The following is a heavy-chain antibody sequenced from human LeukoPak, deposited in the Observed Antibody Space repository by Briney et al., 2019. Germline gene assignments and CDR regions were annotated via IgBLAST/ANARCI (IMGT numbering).Heavy chain of an antibody. Sequence: SQTLSLTCTVSSGSISSSGYYCSWIRQHPGKGLEWIGCIYYSGSTYYNPSLKGRVTISVDTSKNQFSLSLSSVTAADTAVYYCARNTDMYYYVDNWGQGTLVTVSS. CDR1: SGSISSSGYY. D-gene: IGHD3-10*01. V-gene: IGHV4-31*03. CDR3: ARNTDMYYYVDN. CDR2: IYYSGST. J-gene: IGHJ4*02.